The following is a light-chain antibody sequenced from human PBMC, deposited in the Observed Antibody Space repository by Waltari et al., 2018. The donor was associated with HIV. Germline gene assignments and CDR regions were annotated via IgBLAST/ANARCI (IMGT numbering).Light chain of an antibody. V-gene: IGKV3-11*01. Sequence: EIVLTQSPATLSLSPGERATLSCRASQSVSSYLAWYQQKPGQAPRLLIYDASNRATGIPARFSGSGSGTDFTLTISSLEPEDFAVYYCQQRSNWPPEFTFGLGTKVDIK. CDR3: QQRSNWPPEFT. CDR1: QSVSSY. CDR2: DAS. J-gene: IGKJ3*01.